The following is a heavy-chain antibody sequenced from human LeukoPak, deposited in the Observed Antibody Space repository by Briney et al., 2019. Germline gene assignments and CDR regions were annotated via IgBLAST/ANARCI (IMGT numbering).Heavy chain of an antibody. V-gene: IGHV4-30-2*01. CDR3: ARVPVLASLTKRRSWYFDL. Sequence: TLSLTCAVSGGSISSGGYSWSWIRQPPGKGLEWIGYIYHSGSTYYNPSLKSRVTISVDRSKNQFSLKLSSVTAADTAVYYCARVPVLASLTKRRSWYFDLWGRGTLVTVSS. D-gene: IGHD3-9*01. CDR2: IYHSGST. J-gene: IGHJ2*01. CDR1: GGSISSGGYS.